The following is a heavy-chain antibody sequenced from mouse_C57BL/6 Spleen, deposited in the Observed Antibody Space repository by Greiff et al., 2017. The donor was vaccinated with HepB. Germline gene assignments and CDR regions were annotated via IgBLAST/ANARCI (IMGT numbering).Heavy chain of an antibody. V-gene: IGHV1-69*01. Sequence: VQLQQSGAELVMPGASVKLSCKASGYTFTSYWMHWVKQRPGQGLEWIGEIDPSDSYTNYNQKFKGKSTLTVDKSSSTAYMQLSSLTSEDSAVYYCARSFTTVVDWYFDVWGTGTTVTVSS. J-gene: IGHJ1*03. CDR3: ARSFTTVVDWYFDV. CDR1: GYTFTSYW. D-gene: IGHD1-1*01. CDR2: IDPSDSYT.